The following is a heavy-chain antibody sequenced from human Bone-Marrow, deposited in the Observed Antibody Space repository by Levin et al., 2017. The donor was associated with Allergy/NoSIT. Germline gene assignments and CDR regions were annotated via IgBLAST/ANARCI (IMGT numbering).Heavy chain of an antibody. Sequence: GASVKVSCEASGYTFTSYVISWVRQAPGQGPEWLGWSSAYNGKTKYAQNFQGRVTMTTDRSTSTAYMELRSLISDDTAVYYCARENYDSSGYYLHFDSWGQGTLVTVSS. CDR3: ARENYDSSGYYLHFDS. J-gene: IGHJ4*02. V-gene: IGHV1-18*01. CDR2: SSAYNGKT. CDR1: GYTFTSYV. D-gene: IGHD3-22*01.